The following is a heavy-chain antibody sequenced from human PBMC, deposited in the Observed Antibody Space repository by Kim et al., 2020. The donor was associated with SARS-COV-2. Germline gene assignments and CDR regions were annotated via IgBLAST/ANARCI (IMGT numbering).Heavy chain of an antibody. D-gene: IGHD3-16*01. V-gene: IGHV5-51*01. Sequence: RYRPSFQRQVTISADKSTTTAYLQWSRLKASDTAIYYCARSAGPYDYYFDYWGQGTLVTVSS. J-gene: IGHJ4*02. CDR3: ARSAGPYDYYFDY.